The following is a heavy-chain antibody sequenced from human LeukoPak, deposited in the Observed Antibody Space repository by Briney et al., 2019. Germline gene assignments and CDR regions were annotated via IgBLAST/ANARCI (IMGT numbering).Heavy chain of an antibody. CDR1: GGTFSSYA. V-gene: IGHV1-69*04. CDR3: ATRSWNNYDSWSGYFGVDY. CDR2: IIPILGIA. J-gene: IGHJ4*02. D-gene: IGHD3-3*01. Sequence: SVKVSCKASGGTFSSYAISWVRQAPGQGLEWMGRIIPILGIANYAQKFQGRVTITADKSTSTAYMELSSLRSEDTAVYYCATRSWNNYDSWSGYFGVDYWGQGTLVTVSS.